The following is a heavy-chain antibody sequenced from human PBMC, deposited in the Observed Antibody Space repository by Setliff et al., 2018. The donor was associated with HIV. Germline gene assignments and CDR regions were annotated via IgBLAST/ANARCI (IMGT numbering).Heavy chain of an antibody. V-gene: IGHV3-33*06. CDR2: IWYDGSSK. J-gene: IGHJ6*03. Sequence: PGGSLRLSCTASGFTFDDYAMHWVRQAPGKGLEWVAIIWYDGSSKYYADSVRGRFTISRDTSKDTLYLQMNSLRAEDTAVYYCAKDGHDQDHYYHMDVWGKGTTVTVS. CDR3: AKDGHDQDHYYHMDV. D-gene: IGHD1-1*01. CDR1: GFTFDDYA.